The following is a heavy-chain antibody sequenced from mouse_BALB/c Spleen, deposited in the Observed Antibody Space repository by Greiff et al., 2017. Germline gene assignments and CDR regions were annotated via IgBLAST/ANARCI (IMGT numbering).Heavy chain of an antibody. D-gene: IGHD4-1*02. CDR1: GFTFSSFG. CDR3: ARKSSTGPYWYFDV. V-gene: IGHV5-17*02. CDR2: ISSGSSTI. Sequence: DVMLVESGGGLVQPGGSRKLSCAASGFTFSSFGMHWVRQAPEKGLEWVAYISSGSSTIYYADTVKGRFTISRDNPKNTLFLQMTSLRSEDTAMYYCARKSSTGPYWYFDVWGAGTTVTVSS. J-gene: IGHJ1*01.